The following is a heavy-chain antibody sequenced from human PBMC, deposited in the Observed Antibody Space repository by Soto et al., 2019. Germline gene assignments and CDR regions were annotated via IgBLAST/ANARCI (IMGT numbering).Heavy chain of an antibody. J-gene: IGHJ4*02. CDR1: SGSISSSNW. Sequence: QVQLQESGPGLVKPSGTLSLTCAVSSGSISSSNWWSWVRQPPGKGLEWFGVIYQSGSTNYHPSLKSRVPMSVDESKYQFSRKLSSVTAAETGVYYCARGFYDYIWGSYRNLGFDYWGQGTLVTVSS. CDR2: IYQSGST. V-gene: IGHV4-4*02. D-gene: IGHD3-16*02. CDR3: ARGFYDYIWGSYRNLGFDY.